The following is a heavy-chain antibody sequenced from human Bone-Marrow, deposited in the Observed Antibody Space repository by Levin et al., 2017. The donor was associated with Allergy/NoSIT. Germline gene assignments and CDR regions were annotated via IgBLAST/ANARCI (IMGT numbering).Heavy chain of an antibody. V-gene: IGHV3-74*01. J-gene: IGHJ6*02. CDR3: ARGGSGLAV. Sequence: GGSLRLSCEGSGFTFSSFRMYWVRQTPGKGLVWVSLINSDGSDTNYADSVKGRFTISRDNAKNTLSLQMDSLTAEDTAVYYCARGGSGLAVWGQGTTVTVSS. CDR1: GFTFSSFR. CDR2: INSDGSDT. D-gene: IGHD1-26*01.